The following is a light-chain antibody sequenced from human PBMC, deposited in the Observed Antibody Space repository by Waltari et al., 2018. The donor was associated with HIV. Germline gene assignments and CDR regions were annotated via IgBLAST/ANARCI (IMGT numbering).Light chain of an antibody. V-gene: IGLV3-27*01. CDR2: KDI. Sequence: SYELTQPSSVSVSPGQTARITCPGDILAEKSGRWFQQKPGQAPVLLIYKDIERPSGIPERFSGSSSGTTVTLTISGAQVEDEADYYCFSTTDNNLGVFGGGTQLTVL. J-gene: IGLJ3*02. CDR1: ILAEKS. CDR3: FSTTDNNLGV.